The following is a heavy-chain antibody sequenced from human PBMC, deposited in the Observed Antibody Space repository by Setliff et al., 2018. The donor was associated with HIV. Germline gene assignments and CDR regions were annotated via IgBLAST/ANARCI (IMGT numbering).Heavy chain of an antibody. CDR2: FDPEDGEV. D-gene: IGHD3-22*01. Sequence: ASVKVSCKVSGYTHTELSIHWVRQAPGKGLEWMGGFDPEDGEVVYAQKLQGRVTMTEDTSTDTAYMALSSLRSEDPSMYHCATIRAYYYDSSGQEYFQYWGHGTLVTVSS. J-gene: IGHJ1*01. CDR1: GYTHTELS. CDR3: ATIRAYYYDSSGQEYFQY. V-gene: IGHV1-24*01.